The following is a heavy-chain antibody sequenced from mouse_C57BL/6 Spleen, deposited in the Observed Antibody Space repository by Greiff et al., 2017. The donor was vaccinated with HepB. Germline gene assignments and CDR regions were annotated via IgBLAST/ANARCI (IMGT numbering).Heavy chain of an antibody. CDR2: INPSTGGT. CDR3: ARGGYGSSYLEGDYFDY. D-gene: IGHD1-1*01. J-gene: IGHJ2*01. CDR1: GYSFTGYY. Sequence: VQLQQSGPELVKPGASVKISCKASGYSFTGYYMNWVKQSPEKSLEWIGEINPSTGGTTYNQKFKAKATLTVDKSSSTAYMQLKSLTSEDSAVYYCARGGYGSSYLEGDYFDYWGQGTTLTVSS. V-gene: IGHV1-42*01.